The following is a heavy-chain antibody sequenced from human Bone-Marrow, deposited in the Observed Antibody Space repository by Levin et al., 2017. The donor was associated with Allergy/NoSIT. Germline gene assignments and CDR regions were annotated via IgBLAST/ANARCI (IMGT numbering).Heavy chain of an antibody. CDR3: ATNILAAPGDVD. CDR1: GFSFSNNW. J-gene: IGHJ4*02. CDR2: INHDGSTK. V-gene: IGHV3-7*01. D-gene: IGHD6-13*01. Sequence: GGSLRLSCAASGFSFSNNWMSWVRQAPGKGLEWVANINHDGSTKNFVDSVRGRFTISRDNAKNSVYLQMDSLRPEDTAVYYCATNILAAPGDVDWGQGALVTVSS.